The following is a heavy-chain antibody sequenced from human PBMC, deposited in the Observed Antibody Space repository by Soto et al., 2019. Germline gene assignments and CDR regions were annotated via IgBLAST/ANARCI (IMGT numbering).Heavy chain of an antibody. CDR1: GDSISSRSYY. CDR3: ARDPYGDFTHYFDY. CDR2: IYYSGST. V-gene: IGHV4-39*07. D-gene: IGHD4-17*01. Sequence: PSETLSLTCTVTGDSISSRSYYWGWIRQPPGKGLEWIGSIYYSGSTNYNPPLKSRVTISVDTSKNQFSLKLSSVTAADTAVYYCARDPYGDFTHYFDYWGQGTLVTVSS. J-gene: IGHJ4*02.